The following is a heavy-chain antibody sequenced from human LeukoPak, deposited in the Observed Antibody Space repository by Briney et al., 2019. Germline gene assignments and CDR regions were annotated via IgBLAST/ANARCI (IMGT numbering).Heavy chain of an antibody. CDR2: IYTGGST. D-gene: IGHD4-11*01. V-gene: IGHV3-66*01. Sequence: GGSLRLSCAASGFTVSSNYMSWVRQAPGKGLEWVSVIYTGGSTYYADSVKGRFTISRDNLKNTLDLQMNSLRAEDTAVYYCARAYSDYVRYLQHWGQGTLVTVSS. CDR1: GFTVSSNY. J-gene: IGHJ1*01. CDR3: ARAYSDYVRYLQH.